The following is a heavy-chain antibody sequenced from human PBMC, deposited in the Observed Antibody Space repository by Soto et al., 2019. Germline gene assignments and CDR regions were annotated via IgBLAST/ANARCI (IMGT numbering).Heavy chain of an antibody. CDR3: AKVGSERYSGQHSDY. J-gene: IGHJ4*02. Sequence: EVQLLESGGGLVQPGGSLRLSCAASGFTFSNYAMNWVRQAPGKGLEWVSTISSSSGSTYYADSVKGRFTISRDNSKIFLYLQMNSLRGDDTAVYYCAKVGSERYSGQHSDYWGQGTLVTISS. CDR2: ISSSSGST. CDR1: GFTFSNYA. D-gene: IGHD5-12*01. V-gene: IGHV3-23*01.